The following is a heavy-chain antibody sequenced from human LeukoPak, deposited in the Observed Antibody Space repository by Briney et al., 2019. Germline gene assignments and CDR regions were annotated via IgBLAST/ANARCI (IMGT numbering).Heavy chain of an antibody. Sequence: SETLSLTCTVSSGSISSGDYYWSWIRQPPGKGLEWIGYIYYSGSTSYNPSLKSRVTISVDTSKNQFSLKLSSVTAADTAVYYCARDLLNEGNHLDYWGQGTLVTVSS. V-gene: IGHV4-30-4*01. D-gene: IGHD4-23*01. CDR2: IYYSGST. CDR3: ARDLLNEGNHLDY. J-gene: IGHJ4*02. CDR1: SGSISSGDYY.